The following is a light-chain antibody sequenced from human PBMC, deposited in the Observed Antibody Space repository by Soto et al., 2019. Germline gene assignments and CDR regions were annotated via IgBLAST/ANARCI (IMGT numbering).Light chain of an antibody. Sequence: QPALTQPPSVSGAPGQRVTISCTGSSSNIGAGYDVHWYQQLPGTAPKLLIYGNSNRPSGVPDRFSGSKSGTSASLAITGLQAEDEADYYCQSYDSNLSVVFGGGTKLTVL. CDR3: QSYDSNLSVV. CDR1: SSNIGAGYD. CDR2: GNS. J-gene: IGLJ2*01. V-gene: IGLV1-40*01.